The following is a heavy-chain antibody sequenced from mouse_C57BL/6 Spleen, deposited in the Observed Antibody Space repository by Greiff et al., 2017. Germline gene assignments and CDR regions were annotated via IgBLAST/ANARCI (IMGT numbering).Heavy chain of an antibody. Sequence: VKLLESGAELVKPGASVKISCKASGYAFSSYWMNWVKQRPGKGLEWIGQIYPGDGDTNYNGKFKGKATLTADKSSSTAYMQLSSLTSEDSAVYFCARCDYDAMDYWGQGTSVTVSS. CDR2: IYPGDGDT. V-gene: IGHV1-80*01. J-gene: IGHJ4*01. CDR1: GYAFSSYW. CDR3: ARCDYDAMDY.